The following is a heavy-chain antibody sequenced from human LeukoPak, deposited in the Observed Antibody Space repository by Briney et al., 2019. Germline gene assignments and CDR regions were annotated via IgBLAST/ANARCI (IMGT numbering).Heavy chain of an antibody. V-gene: IGHV3-74*01. D-gene: IGHD5-12*01. CDR1: GFTFSSYW. CDR3: ARDPPRGYSGYGIDY. Sequence: PGGSLRLSCAASGFTFSSYWVHWVRQAPGKGLVWVSRINSDGSSTNYADSVKGRFTISRDNAKNTLYLQMNSLRAEDTAVYYCARDPPRGYSGYGIDYWGQGTLVTVSS. J-gene: IGHJ4*02. CDR2: INSDGSST.